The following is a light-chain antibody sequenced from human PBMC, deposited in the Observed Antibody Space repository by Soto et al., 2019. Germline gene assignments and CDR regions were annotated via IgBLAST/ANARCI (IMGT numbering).Light chain of an antibody. V-gene: IGLV2-14*03. Sequence: QSVLTQPASVSGSPGQSITIPCTGTSSDVGYYDYVSWYQQHPGKAPKLMIYHVTYRPSGVSNRYSGSKSGNSASLTISGLQADDEDDYYYCSLTTSHTYVFGSGTKVTVL. CDR1: SSDVGYYDY. CDR2: HVT. J-gene: IGLJ1*01. CDR3: CSLTTSHTYV.